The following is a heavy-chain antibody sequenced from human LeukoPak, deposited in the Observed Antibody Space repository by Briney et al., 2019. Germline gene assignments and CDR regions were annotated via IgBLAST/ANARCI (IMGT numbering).Heavy chain of an antibody. CDR3: AKNQGIGPRGGCFDY. Sequence: PGGSLRLSCAASGFTFSSYGMHWVRQAPGKGLEWVAFIRYDGSNKYYADSVKGRFTISRDNSKNTLYLQMNSLRAEDTAVYYCAKNQGIGPRGGCFDYWGQGTLVTVSS. CDR2: IRYDGSNK. D-gene: IGHD6-13*01. J-gene: IGHJ4*02. V-gene: IGHV3-30*02. CDR1: GFTFSSYG.